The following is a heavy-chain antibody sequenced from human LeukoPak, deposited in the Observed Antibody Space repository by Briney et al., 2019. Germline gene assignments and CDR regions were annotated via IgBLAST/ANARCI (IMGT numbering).Heavy chain of an antibody. V-gene: IGHV3-33*01. D-gene: IGHD3-10*01. CDR3: ARRGSGSYYNRMDV. CDR1: GFTFSSYG. Sequence: GGSLRLSCAASGFTFSSYGVHWVRQAPGKGLEWVAVIWYDGSNKYYADSVKGRFTISRDNSKNTLYLQMNSLRAEDTAVYYCARRGSGSYYNRMDVWGKGTTVTVSS. J-gene: IGHJ6*04. CDR2: IWYDGSNK.